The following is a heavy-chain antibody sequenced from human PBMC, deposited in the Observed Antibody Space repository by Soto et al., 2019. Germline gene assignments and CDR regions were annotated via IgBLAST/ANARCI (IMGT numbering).Heavy chain of an antibody. V-gene: IGHV4-4*02. CDR2: IYHSGNT. J-gene: IGHJ6*02. CDR1: GDSISSGAW. CDR3: ARGYYYYGMDV. Sequence: PSETLSLTCAVSGDSISSGAWWSWVRQSPGKGLQWIGEIYHSGNTRNNPSLKSRVTMSVDKSNNQFSLNLMSVTAADTATYYCARGYYYYGMDVWGQGTTVTVSS.